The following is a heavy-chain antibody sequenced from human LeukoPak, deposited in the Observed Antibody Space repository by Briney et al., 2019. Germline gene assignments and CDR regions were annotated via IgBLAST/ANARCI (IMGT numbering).Heavy chain of an antibody. D-gene: IGHD3-10*01. J-gene: IGHJ4*02. Sequence: GGSLRLSCAASGFTFSSYSMNWVRQAPGKGLEWVSYISSSSSTIYYADSVKGRFTISRDNAKNSLYLQMNSLRAEDTAVYYCAKLLWFGELSVDYWGQGTQVTVSS. CDR1: GFTFSSYS. CDR3: AKLLWFGELSVDY. CDR2: ISSSSSTI. V-gene: IGHV3-48*01.